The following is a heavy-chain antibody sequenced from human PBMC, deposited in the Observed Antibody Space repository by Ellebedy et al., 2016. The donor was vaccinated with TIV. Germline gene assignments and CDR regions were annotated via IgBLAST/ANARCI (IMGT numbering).Heavy chain of an antibody. CDR1: GFTFSSYA. Sequence: GGSLRLXXAGSGFTFSSYAMTWVRQAPGKGLEWVSGIGDTAHNTYYTDSVKGRFTISRDNSKNTLSLQMSSLRVEDTAVYYCARDANSGGGQTWGWGQGTLVTVSS. V-gene: IGHV3-23*01. CDR2: IGDTAHNT. D-gene: IGHD4-23*01. J-gene: IGHJ4*02. CDR3: ARDANSGGGQTWG.